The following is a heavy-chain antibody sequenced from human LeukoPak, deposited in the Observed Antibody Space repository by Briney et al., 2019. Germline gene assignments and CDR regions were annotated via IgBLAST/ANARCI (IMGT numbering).Heavy chain of an antibody. CDR3: ARDGGSGGNSVDFFDY. D-gene: IGHD4-23*01. CDR2: ISYDGSNK. J-gene: IGHJ4*02. V-gene: IGHV3-30*04. CDR1: GFTFSSYA. Sequence: PGRSLRLSCAAPGFTFSSYAMHWVRQAPGKGLEWVAVISYDGSNKYYADSVKGRFTISRDNSKNTLYLQMNSLRAEDTAVYYCARDGGSGGNSVDFFDYWGQGTLVTVSS.